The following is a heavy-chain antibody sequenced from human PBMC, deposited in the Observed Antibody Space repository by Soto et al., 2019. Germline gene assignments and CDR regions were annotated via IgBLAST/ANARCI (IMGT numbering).Heavy chain of an antibody. Sequence: ETLSLTCTVSGGSISSSSYYWGWIRQPPGKGLEWIGSIYYSGSTYYNPSLKSRVTISVDTSKNQFSLKLSSVTAADTAVYYCLRQYYDFWSGYPSPNWFDPWGQGTLVTVSS. CDR2: IYYSGST. V-gene: IGHV4-39*01. CDR1: GGSISSSSYY. CDR3: LRQYYDFWSGYPSPNWFDP. J-gene: IGHJ5*02. D-gene: IGHD3-3*01.